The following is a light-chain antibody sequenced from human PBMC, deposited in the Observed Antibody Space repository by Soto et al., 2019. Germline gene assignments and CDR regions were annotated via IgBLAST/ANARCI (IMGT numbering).Light chain of an antibody. J-gene: IGKJ1*01. V-gene: IGKV2-28*01. CDR2: LGS. CDR3: MQTLESRT. Sequence: EIVMTQSPLSLSVAPVEPAXXXXXXXXXLLHTSGDNYLDWXXQRPGXXPXXLIYLGSKRASGVSDRFSGSGSGTDFTLKINKVEAEDVGVYDCMQTLESRTFGQGTKVDIK. CDR1: XXLLHTSGDNY.